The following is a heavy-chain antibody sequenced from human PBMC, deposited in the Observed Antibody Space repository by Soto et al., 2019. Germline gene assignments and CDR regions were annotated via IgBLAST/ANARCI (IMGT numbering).Heavy chain of an antibody. CDR3: TTDQTYCGGDCYLFDY. V-gene: IGHV4-30-2*01. CDR1: GGSISSGGYS. D-gene: IGHD2-21*02. CDR2: IYHSGST. J-gene: IGHJ4*02. Sequence: PSETLSLTCAVSGGSISSGGYSWSWIRQPPGKGLEWIGYIYHSGSTYYNPPLKSRVTISVDRSKNQFSLKLSSVTAADTAVYYCTTDQTYCGGDCYLFDYWGQGTLVTVS.